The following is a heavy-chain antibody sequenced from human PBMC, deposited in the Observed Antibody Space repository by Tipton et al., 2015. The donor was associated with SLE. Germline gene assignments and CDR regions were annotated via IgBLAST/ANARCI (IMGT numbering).Heavy chain of an antibody. V-gene: IGHV4-39*07. Sequence: TLSLTCSVSGGSISTTDHYWGWIRQPPGKGLEWIGTVYSGGNTYHIPSLKTRVTLSVDTSRNQFSLKLTSVTAADTAVYYCARDYYGSGFDAFDIWGQGTMVTASS. J-gene: IGHJ3*02. CDR1: GGSISTTDHY. CDR3: ARDYYGSGFDAFDI. CDR2: VYSGGNT. D-gene: IGHD3-10*01.